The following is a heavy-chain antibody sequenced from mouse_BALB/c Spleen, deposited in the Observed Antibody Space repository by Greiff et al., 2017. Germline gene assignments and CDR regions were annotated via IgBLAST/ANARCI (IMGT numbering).Heavy chain of an antibody. CDR1: GFNIKDTY. D-gene: IGHD2-14*01. CDR2: IDPANGNT. J-gene: IGHJ3*01. Sequence: VHVKQSGAELVKPGASVKLSCTASGFNIKDTYMHWVKQRPEQGLEWIGRIDPANGNTKYDPKFQGKATIIADTSSNTAYLQLSSLTSEDTAVYYCARSYYRYDWFAYWGQGTLVTVSA. V-gene: IGHV14-3*02. CDR3: ARSYYRYDWFAY.